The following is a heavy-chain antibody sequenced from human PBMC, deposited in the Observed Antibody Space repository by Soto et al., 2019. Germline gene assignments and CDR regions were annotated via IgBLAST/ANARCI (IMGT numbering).Heavy chain of an antibody. J-gene: IGHJ4*02. CDR2: IIPILGIA. D-gene: IGHD3-3*01. V-gene: IGHV1-69*04. Sequence: SVKVSCKASGGTFSSYTISWVRQAPGQGLEWMGRIIPILGIANYAQKFQGRVTITADKSTSTAYMELSSLRSEDTAVYYCARDKNYDFWSGHYLYWGQGTLVTVSS. CDR1: GGTFSSYT. CDR3: ARDKNYDFWSGHYLY.